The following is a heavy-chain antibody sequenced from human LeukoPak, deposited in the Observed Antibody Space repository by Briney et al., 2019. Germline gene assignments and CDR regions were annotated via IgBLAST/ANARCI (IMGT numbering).Heavy chain of an antibody. D-gene: IGHD3-16*02. V-gene: IGHV1-18*01. J-gene: IGHJ4*02. CDR3: ARGGDYDYVWGSYRPLDY. CDR1: GYTFTSYG. Sequence: GASVTVSCKASGYTFTSYGISWVRQAPGQGLEWMGWISAYNGNTNYAQKLQGRVTMTTDTSTSTAYMELRSLRSDDTAVYYCARGGDYDYVWGSYRPLDYWGQGTLVTVSS. CDR2: ISAYNGNT.